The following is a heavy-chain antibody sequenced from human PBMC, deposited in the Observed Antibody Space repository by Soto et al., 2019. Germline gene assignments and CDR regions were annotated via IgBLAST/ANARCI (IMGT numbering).Heavy chain of an antibody. J-gene: IGHJ1*01. V-gene: IGHV1-69*02. CDR3: ARPNTVTQMTGSFQH. CDR2: IIPILGIA. Sequence: QVQLVQSGAEVKKPGSSVKVSCKASGGTFSSYTISWVRQAPGQGLEWMGRIIPILGIANYAQKFQGRVKITADKSTSKAYMELSSLRSEDTAVYYCARPNTVTQMTGSFQHWGQGTLVTVSS. CDR1: GGTFSSYT. D-gene: IGHD4-17*01.